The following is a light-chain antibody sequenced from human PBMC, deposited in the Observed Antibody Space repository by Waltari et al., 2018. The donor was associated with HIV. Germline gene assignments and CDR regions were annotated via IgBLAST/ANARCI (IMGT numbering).Light chain of an antibody. CDR3: VGWDGSLSGYV. J-gene: IGLJ1*01. CDR1: SSNIGNDN. CDR2: KNY. Sequence: QSVLTQPPSASGTPGQTVTISCSGSSSNIGNDNVYWYQQLPGMTPKLLIYKNYQRPPGVPDRFAGSKSGTSASLAISGLRSEDEADYYCVGWDGSLSGYVFGAGTKVTVL. V-gene: IGLV1-47*01.